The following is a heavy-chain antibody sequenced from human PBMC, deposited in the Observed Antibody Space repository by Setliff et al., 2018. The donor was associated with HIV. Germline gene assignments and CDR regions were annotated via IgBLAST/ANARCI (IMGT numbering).Heavy chain of an antibody. J-gene: IGHJ6*03. CDR2: INHSGDT. D-gene: IGHD2-15*01. V-gene: IGHV4-34*01. Sequence: SETLSLTCAVYGVSFTGHYWSWIRQPPGKGLEWIGEINHSGDTSYNPSLKSRVTISVDMSKNQFSLKLRSVTAADTAVYYCARGPGGWQRDYYYYMDVWGKGTTVTSP. CDR1: GVSFTGHY. CDR3: ARGPGGWQRDYYYYMDV.